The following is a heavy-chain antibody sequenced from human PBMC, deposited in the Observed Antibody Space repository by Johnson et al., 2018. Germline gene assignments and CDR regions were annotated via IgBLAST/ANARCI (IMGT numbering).Heavy chain of an antibody. CDR1: EFSFSDHY. V-gene: IGHV3-72*01. J-gene: IGHJ4*02. Sequence: QLVESGGGLVQRGGSLRLSCAASEFSFSDHYMEWVRQAPGKGLAWVGRIRNKANSYTTEYTAYVRGRFTISRDDSKNSLYLQMTSLKTEDTAVYYCASHEGLAAAGKVFDYWGQGVLVTVSS. D-gene: IGHD6-13*01. CDR3: ASHEGLAAAGKVFDY. CDR2: IRNKANSYTT.